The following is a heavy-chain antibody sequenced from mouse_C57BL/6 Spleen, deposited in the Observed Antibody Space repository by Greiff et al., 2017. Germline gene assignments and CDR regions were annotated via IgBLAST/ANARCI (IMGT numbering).Heavy chain of an antibody. CDR2: IYPRDGST. CDR1: GYTFTDHT. CDR3: ASLTGRVYWYFDV. D-gene: IGHD4-1*01. J-gene: IGHJ1*03. V-gene: IGHV1-78*01. Sequence: VQLQQSDAELVKPGASVKISCKVSGYTFTDHTIHWMKQRPEQGLEWIGYIYPRDGSTKYNEKFKGKATLTADKSSSTAYMQLNSLTSEDSAVYSCASLTGRVYWYFDVWGTGTTVTVSS.